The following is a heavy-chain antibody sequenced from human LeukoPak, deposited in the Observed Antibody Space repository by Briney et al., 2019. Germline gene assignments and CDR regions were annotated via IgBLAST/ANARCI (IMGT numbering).Heavy chain of an antibody. CDR2: IIPIFGTA. J-gene: IGHJ4*02. Sequence: ASVKVSCKASGGTFSSYAISWVRQAPGQGLEWMGGIIPIFGTANYAQKFQGRVTMTRDTSTSTVYMELSSLRSEDTAVYYCARALGYCTNGVCYMDIPFGYWGQGTLVTVSS. D-gene: IGHD2-8*01. CDR3: ARALGYCTNGVCYMDIPFGY. CDR1: GGTFSSYA. V-gene: IGHV1-69*05.